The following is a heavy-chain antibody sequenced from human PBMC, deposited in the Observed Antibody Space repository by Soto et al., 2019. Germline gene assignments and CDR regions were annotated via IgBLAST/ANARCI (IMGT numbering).Heavy chain of an antibody. CDR2: IYNGGST. Sequence: SETLSLTCTVFGGSITTVNYCWSWIRQSPDKGLEWIGRIYNGGSTYNNPSLESRVTISLDTSKSQFSLKLTSVSAADTAVYYCTRGPSGDKVDYWSPGTLVT. V-gene: IGHV4-30-4*01. J-gene: IGHJ4*02. D-gene: IGHD7-27*01. CDR1: GGSITTVNYC. CDR3: TRGPSGDKVDY.